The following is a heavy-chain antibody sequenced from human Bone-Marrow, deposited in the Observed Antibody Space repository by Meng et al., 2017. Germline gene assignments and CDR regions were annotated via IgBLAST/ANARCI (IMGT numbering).Heavy chain of an antibody. Sequence: GGSLRLSCAASGFTVSSNYMSWVRQAPGKGLEWVSVIYSGGSTYYADSVKGRFTISRHNSKNTLYLQMNSLRAEDTAVYYCARCRRWGWYGECYFDYWGQGTLVTVSS. CDR2: IYSGGST. J-gene: IGHJ4*02. V-gene: IGHV3-53*04. CDR1: GFTVSSNY. CDR3: ARCRRWGWYGECYFDY. D-gene: IGHD3-10*01.